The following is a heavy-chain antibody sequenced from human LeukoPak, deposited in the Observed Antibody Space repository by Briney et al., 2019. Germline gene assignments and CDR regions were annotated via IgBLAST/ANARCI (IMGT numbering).Heavy chain of an antibody. CDR3: ARDRSSAMISTYDY. D-gene: IGHD3-22*01. CDR1: GYTFTDYY. CDR2: INPHSGGT. J-gene: IGHJ4*02. V-gene: IGHV1-2*02. Sequence: ASVKVSCKASGYTFTDYYMHWVRQAPGQGLEWMGWINPHSGGTDHAQKFQGRVTMTRDTSISTAYMELSRLRSDDTAVYYCARDRSSAMISTYDYWGQGTLVTVSS.